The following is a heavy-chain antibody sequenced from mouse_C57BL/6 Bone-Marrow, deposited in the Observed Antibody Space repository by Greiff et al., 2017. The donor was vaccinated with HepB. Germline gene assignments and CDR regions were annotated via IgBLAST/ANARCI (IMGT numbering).Heavy chain of an antibody. V-gene: IGHV1-69*01. Sequence: VQLQQPGAELVMPGASVKLSCNASGYTFTSYWMHWVMQRPGQGLEWIGEIDPSDSYINYNQKFKGKSTLTVDKSSSTTYMQLSSLTSEDSAVYYCGRCDYGSSCGWLGYWGEGTLVTVSA. CDR2: IDPSDSYI. D-gene: IGHD1-1*01. CDR1: GYTFTSYW. J-gene: IGHJ3*01. CDR3: GRCDYGSSCGWLGY.